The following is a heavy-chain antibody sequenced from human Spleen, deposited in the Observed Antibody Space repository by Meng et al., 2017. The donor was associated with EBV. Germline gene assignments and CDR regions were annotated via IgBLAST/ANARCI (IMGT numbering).Heavy chain of an antibody. D-gene: IGHD2-8*02. CDR1: GASISDSSAY. CDR3: ARHTGDFDY. CDR2: ISSSGST. J-gene: IGHJ4*02. Sequence: HLREPGPRLVRPSETLSLTCGVSGASISDSSAYWGWIRQSPRKGLEWIGTISSSGSTFYNPSLESRLTLSVDTTENHFALKLTSVTAADTAMYYCARHTGDFDYWGQGALVTVSS. V-gene: IGHV4-39*01.